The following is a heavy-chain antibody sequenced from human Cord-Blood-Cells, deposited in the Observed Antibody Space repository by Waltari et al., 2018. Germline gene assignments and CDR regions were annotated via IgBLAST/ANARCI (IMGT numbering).Heavy chain of an antibody. J-gene: IGHJ2*01. D-gene: IGHD1-1*01. V-gene: IGHV4-38-2*02. CDR1: GYSISSGYS. CDR3: AREDNWSDWYFDL. Sequence: QVQLQESGPGLVKPSETLSLTCAVSGYSISSGYSWGWIRQPPGTGLEWIGSIYHSGSTYYNPSLKSRVTISVDTSKNQFSLKLSSVTAADTAVYYCAREDNWSDWYFDLWGRGTLVTVSS. CDR2: IYHSGST.